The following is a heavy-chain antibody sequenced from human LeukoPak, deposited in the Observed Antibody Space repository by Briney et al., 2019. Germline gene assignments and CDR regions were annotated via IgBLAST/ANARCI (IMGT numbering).Heavy chain of an antibody. CDR2: ISIGSTYI. CDR1: GITFSRYS. J-gene: IGHJ4*02. V-gene: IGHV3-21*01. CDR3: ARSYDFWSGYYRYFDY. Sequence: GGSLRLSCAASGITFSRYSMNWVRQAPGKGLEWVSSISIGSTYIYYADSVKGRFTISRDNAKNSLYLQMNSLRAEDTAVYYCARSYDFWSGYYRYFDYWGQGTLVTVSS. D-gene: IGHD3-3*01.